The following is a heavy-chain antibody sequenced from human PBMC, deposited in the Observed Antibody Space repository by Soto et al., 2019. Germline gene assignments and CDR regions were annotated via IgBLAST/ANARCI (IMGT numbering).Heavy chain of an antibody. J-gene: IGHJ4*02. CDR3: ARQAKIGDRSQFYFDS. D-gene: IGHD3-16*01. Sequence: GGSLGLSCAASGFTFSFYAMHWVRQAPGNGLEWVAVISYNGRNKHYVDSVKGRFTISRDNSQDTLYLQMDSLRPDDTAVYYCARQAKIGDRSQFYFDSWGQGTLVTVSS. V-gene: IGHV3-30*04. CDR1: GFTFSFYA. CDR2: ISYNGRNK.